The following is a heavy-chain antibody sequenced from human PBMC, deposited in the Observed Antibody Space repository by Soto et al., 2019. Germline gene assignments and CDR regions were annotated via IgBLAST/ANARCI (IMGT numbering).Heavy chain of an antibody. CDR3: AKETIQVGGPNYFDY. CDR2: ISWDGLAQ. V-gene: IGHV3-30*18. Sequence: VQLVESGGGVVQPGRSLRLLCEASGFPFSRYGMHWVRQAPGMGLEWVAVISWDGLAQYYGDSVRGRFTISRDNSQSTLYLQMNSLRTEDTAIYYCAKETIQVGGPNYFDYWGQGVLVTVS. D-gene: IGHD1-1*01. J-gene: IGHJ4*02. CDR1: GFPFSRYG.